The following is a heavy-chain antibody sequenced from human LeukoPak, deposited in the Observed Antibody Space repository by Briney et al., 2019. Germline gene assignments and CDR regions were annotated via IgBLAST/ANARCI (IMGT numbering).Heavy chain of an antibody. D-gene: IGHD6-13*01. CDR2: ISSSGSTI. CDR3: ARASGTIAAAGTWYYYGMDV. Sequence: PGGSLRLSCAASGFTFSDYYMSWIRQPPGKGLEWVSYISSSGSTIYYAYSVRGRFTISRDNAKNSLYLQMNSLRAEDTAVYYCARASGTIAAAGTWYYYGMDVWGQGTTVTVSS. V-gene: IGHV3-11*01. CDR1: GFTFSDYY. J-gene: IGHJ6*02.